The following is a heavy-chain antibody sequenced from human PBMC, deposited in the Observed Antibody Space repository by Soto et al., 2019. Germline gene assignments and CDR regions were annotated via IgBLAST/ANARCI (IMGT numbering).Heavy chain of an antibody. CDR3: AKDSPGREAAAGPYYSYYGMDV. CDR2: ISGSGGST. D-gene: IGHD6-13*01. CDR1: GFTFSSYA. Sequence: VGSLRLSCAASGFTFSSYAMSWVRQAPGKGLEWVPAISGSGGSTYYADAVKGRFTISRDNSKNTLYLQMNSLRAEATAVYYCAKDSPGREAAAGPYYSYYGMDVCGQRTTVTVSS. J-gene: IGHJ6*02. V-gene: IGHV3-23*01.